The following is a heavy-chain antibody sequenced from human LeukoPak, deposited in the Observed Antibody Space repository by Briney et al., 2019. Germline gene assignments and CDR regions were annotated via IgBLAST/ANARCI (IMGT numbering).Heavy chain of an antibody. V-gene: IGHV3-33*01. CDR3: ARGDALDGYNYGLLNY. Sequence: GGSLRLSCAASGFTFSSYGMHWVRQAPGKGLEWVAVIWYDGSNKYYADSVKGRFTISRDNSKNTLYLQMNSLRAEDTAVYYCARGDALDGYNYGLLNYWGQGTLVTVSS. CDR1: GFTFSSYG. D-gene: IGHD5-24*01. J-gene: IGHJ4*02. CDR2: IWYDGSNK.